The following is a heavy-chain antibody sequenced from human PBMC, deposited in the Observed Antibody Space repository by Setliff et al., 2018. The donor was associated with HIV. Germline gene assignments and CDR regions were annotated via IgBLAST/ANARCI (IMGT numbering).Heavy chain of an antibody. D-gene: IGHD6-19*01. CDR2: IYYTGTT. J-gene: IGHJ4*02. CDR3: ARHLESSGLHGRVFDL. Sequence: SETLSLTCTVPGGSISNHFWSWIRQPPGKGLEWIGHIYYTGTTNYNTSLKSRVTISIDTSKSQFSLRLSSVTAADTALYYCARHLESSGLHGRVFDLWAPGSLVPVSS. V-gene: IGHV4-59*08. CDR1: GGSISNHF.